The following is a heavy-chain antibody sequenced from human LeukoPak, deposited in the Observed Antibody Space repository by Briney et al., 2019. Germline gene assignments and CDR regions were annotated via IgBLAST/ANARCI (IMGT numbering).Heavy chain of an antibody. CDR3: AKDGGWEMATIIHIDH. CDR1: GFTFSSYG. J-gene: IGHJ4*02. Sequence: GGSLRLSCAASGFTFSSYGMSWVRQAPGKGLEWVSAISGSGGSTYYADSVKGRFTISRDNSKNTLYLQMNSLRAEDTAVYYCAKDGGWEMATIIHIDHWGQGTLVTVSS. CDR2: ISGSGGST. D-gene: IGHD5-24*01. V-gene: IGHV3-23*01.